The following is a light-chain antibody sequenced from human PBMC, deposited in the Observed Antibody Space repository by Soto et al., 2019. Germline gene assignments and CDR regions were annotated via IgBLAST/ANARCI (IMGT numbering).Light chain of an antibody. CDR1: QSVGSY. CDR2: DAS. V-gene: IGKV3-11*01. CDR3: QQRGNWPLT. Sequence: IVLTQSPATLSLSPGERATLSCRASQSVGSYLAWYQQKPGQAPRLLIYDASNRATGIPARFSGSGSGTDFTLTISSLEPEDFAVYYCQQRGNWPLTFGGGTKVEIK. J-gene: IGKJ4*01.